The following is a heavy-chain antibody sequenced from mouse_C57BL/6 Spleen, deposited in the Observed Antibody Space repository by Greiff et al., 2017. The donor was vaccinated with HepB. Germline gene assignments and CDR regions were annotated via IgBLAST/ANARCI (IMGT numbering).Heavy chain of an antibody. CDR2: IDPSDSYT. CDR1: GYTFTSYW. D-gene: IGHD2-3*01. V-gene: IGHV1-59*01. CDR3: ASGGYLRGFAY. J-gene: IGHJ3*01. Sequence: VQLQQPGAELVRPGTSVKLSCKASGYTFTSYWMHWVKQRPGQGLEWIGVIDPSDSYTNYNQKFKGKATLTVDTSSSTAYMQLSSLTSEDSAVYYCASGGYLRGFAYWGQGTLVTVSA.